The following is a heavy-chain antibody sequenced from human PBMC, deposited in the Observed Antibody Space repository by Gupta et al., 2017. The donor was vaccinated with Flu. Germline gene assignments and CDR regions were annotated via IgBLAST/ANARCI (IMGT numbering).Heavy chain of an antibody. J-gene: IGHJ4*02. CDR2: FNHSGST. CDR3: ASWGRMATMEN. Sequence: SWIRQPPGKGLEWSGEFNHSGSTNYNPSLKSRVTISVDTSKNQFSLKLSSVTAADTAVYYWASWGRMATMENLGQGTLVTGSS. V-gene: IGHV4-34*01. D-gene: IGHD5-12*01.